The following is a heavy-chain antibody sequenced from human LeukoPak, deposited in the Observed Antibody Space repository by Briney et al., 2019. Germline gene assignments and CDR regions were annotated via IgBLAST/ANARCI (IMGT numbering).Heavy chain of an antibody. J-gene: IGHJ4*02. Sequence: GGSLRLSCAASGFTFDDYAMHWVRQAPGKGLEWVSGISWNSGSIGYADSVKGRFTISRENSKNTLYLQMNSLRAEDTAVYYCAKDSAKKYDDYWGQGTLVTVSS. CDR3: AKDSAKKYDDY. D-gene: IGHD2/OR15-2a*01. CDR2: ISWNSGSI. CDR1: GFTFDDYA. V-gene: IGHV3-9*01.